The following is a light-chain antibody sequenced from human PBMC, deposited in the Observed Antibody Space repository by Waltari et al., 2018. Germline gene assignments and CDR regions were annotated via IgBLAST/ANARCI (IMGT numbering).Light chain of an antibody. J-gene: IGLJ2*01. CDR2: KDN. CDR3: YSATDNNLV. Sequence: SYVLTQPSSVSVSPGQTARITCSGDVLGTSNGRWFQQKPGQAPVVVIYKDNKRPSGIPERFSGSSSGTTITLTISGAQVEDEADYYCYSATDNNLVFGGGSRLTVL. V-gene: IGLV3-27*01. CDR1: VLGTSN.